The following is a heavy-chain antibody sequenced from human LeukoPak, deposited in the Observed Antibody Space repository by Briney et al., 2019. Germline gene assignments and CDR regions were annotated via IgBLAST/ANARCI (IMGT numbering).Heavy chain of an antibody. CDR1: GGTFSSYA. V-gene: IGHV1-69*05. J-gene: IGHJ6*03. D-gene: IGHD3-3*01. CDR3: ARLSGFGAFRYYYMDV. Sequence: ASXKVSCKASGGTFSSYAISWVRQAPGQGLEWMGRIIPIFGTANYAQKFQGRVTITTDESTSTAYMELSSLRSEDTAVYYCARLSGFGAFRYYYMDVWGKGTTVTVSS. CDR2: IIPIFGTA.